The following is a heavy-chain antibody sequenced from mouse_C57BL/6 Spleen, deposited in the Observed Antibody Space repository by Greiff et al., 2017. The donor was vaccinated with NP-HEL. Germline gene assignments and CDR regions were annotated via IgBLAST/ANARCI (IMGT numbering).Heavy chain of an antibody. V-gene: IGHV5-4*01. CDR1: GFTFSSYA. D-gene: IGHD1-1*01. J-gene: IGHJ2*01. Sequence: VESGGGLVKPGGSLKLSCAASGFTFSSYAMSWVRQTPEKRLEWVATISDGGSYTYYPDNVKGRFTISRDNAKNNLYLQMSHLKSEDTAMYYCARDQNYYGSSYGFDYWGQGTTLTVSS. CDR3: ARDQNYYGSSYGFDY. CDR2: ISDGGSYT.